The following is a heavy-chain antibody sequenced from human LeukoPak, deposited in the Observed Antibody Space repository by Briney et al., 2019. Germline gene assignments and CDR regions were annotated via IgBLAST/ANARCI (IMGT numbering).Heavy chain of an antibody. CDR2: ISGSGGST. Sequence: GGSLRLSCAASGFTFSSYAMNWVRQAPGKGLEWVSVISGSGGSTYYADSVKGRFTISRDNSKNTLYLQMNSLRAENTAVYYCAKDQTGYSSSWYGWAFDYWGQGTLVTVSS. CDR1: GFTFSSYA. D-gene: IGHD6-13*01. V-gene: IGHV3-23*01. J-gene: IGHJ4*02. CDR3: AKDQTGYSSSWYGWAFDY.